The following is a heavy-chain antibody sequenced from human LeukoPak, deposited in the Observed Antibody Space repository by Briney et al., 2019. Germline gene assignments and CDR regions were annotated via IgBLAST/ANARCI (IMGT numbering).Heavy chain of an antibody. J-gene: IGHJ4*02. CDR3: AKDLRAAAADY. D-gene: IGHD6-13*01. V-gene: IGHV3-23*01. CDR2: ISGSGGNT. CDR1: GFTFSSYG. Sequence: GGSLRLSCAASGFTFSSYGMSWVRQAPGKGLEWVSAISGSGGNTYYADSVKGRFTISRDSSKNTVYLQMKSLRAEDTAVYYCAKDLRAAAADYWGQGTLVTVSS.